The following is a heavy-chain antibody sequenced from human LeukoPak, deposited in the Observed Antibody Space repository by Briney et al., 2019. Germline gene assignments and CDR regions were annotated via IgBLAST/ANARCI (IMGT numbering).Heavy chain of an antibody. J-gene: IGHJ4*02. CDR1: GFTVRSNY. Sequence: GGSLRLSCAASGFTVRSNYMSWVRQTPGKGLEWVSVIYSTGSTFYADSVRGRFTISRDNSKNTLYLQMNSLRAEDTALYYCARDSGGGYSYGNFDYWGQGTLVTVSS. V-gene: IGHV3-53*01. CDR3: ARDSGGGYSYGNFDY. D-gene: IGHD5-18*01. CDR2: IYSTGST.